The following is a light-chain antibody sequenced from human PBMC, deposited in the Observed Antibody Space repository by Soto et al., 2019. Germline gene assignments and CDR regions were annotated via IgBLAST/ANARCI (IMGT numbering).Light chain of an antibody. CDR1: QTISIY. CDR3: QQSFSAPIT. CDR2: SAS. J-gene: IGKJ5*01. Sequence: DIQMTQSPSSLSASVGDRVTITCRASQTISIYLNWYQQKPGKAPNLLIYSASSLQSGVPSRFSGSGSATDFNFTINSLQPEDFATYYCQQSFSAPITFGQGTRLEMK. V-gene: IGKV1-39*01.